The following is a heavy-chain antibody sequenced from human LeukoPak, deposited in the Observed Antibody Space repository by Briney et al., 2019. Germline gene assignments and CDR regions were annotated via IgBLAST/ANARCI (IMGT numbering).Heavy chain of an antibody. CDR3: ASITMVRGGDFDY. J-gene: IGHJ4*02. V-gene: IGHV4-30-4*01. CDR2: IYYSGST. CDR1: GGSNSSGDYY. D-gene: IGHD3-10*01. Sequence: SQTLSLTCTVSGGSNSSGDYYWSWIRQPPGKGLEWIGYIYYSGSTYYNPSLKSRVTISVDTSKNQFSLKLSSVTAADTAVYYCASITMVRGGDFDYWGQGTLVTVSS.